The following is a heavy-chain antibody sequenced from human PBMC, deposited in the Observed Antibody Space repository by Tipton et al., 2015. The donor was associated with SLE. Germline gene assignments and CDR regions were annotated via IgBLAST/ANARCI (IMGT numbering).Heavy chain of an antibody. D-gene: IGHD3-10*01. CDR1: GYTFTSYD. CDR2: MNPNSGNT. J-gene: IGHJ4*02. CDR3: ARVKRITMVQGFGY. Sequence: QSGPEVKKPGASVKVSCKASGYTFTSYDINWVRQATGQGLEWMGWMNPNSGNTGYAQKFQGRVTMTRNTSISTAYMELSSLRSEDTAVYYCARVKRITMVQGFGYWGQGTLVTVSS. V-gene: IGHV1-8*02.